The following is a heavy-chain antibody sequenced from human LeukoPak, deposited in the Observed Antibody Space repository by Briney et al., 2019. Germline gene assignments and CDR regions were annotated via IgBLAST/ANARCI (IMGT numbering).Heavy chain of an antibody. Sequence: GGSLRLSCAASGFTFSSYAMSWVREAPGKGLEGGSAISGSVGSTYYADPVNGRSTISTDYSKNALYPQKNSLRADDTAVNCCAKILGGDYYDSSGPYYFDYWGQGTLVTVSS. CDR3: AKILGGDYYDSSGPYYFDY. CDR2: ISGSVGST. D-gene: IGHD3-22*01. J-gene: IGHJ4*02. CDR1: GFTFSSYA. V-gene: IGHV3-23*01.